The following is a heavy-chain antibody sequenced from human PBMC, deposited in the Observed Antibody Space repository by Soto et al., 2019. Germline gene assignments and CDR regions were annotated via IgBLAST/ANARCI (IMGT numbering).Heavy chain of an antibody. Sequence: ASVKVSCKASGYAFTGYYMHWVRQAPGQGLEWMGWINPNSGGTNYAQKFQGWVTMTRDTSISTAYMELSRLRSDDTAVYYCAREHYDFWSGYYRALYYWGQGTLVTVSS. CDR1: GYAFTGYY. D-gene: IGHD3-3*01. CDR3: AREHYDFWSGYYRALYY. CDR2: INPNSGGT. J-gene: IGHJ4*02. V-gene: IGHV1-2*04.